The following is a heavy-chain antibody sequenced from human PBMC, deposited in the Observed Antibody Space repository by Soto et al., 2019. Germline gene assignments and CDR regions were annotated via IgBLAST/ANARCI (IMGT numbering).Heavy chain of an antibody. V-gene: IGHV1-18*03. CDR2: ISAYNGNT. CDR3: ARGPGYYFDY. Sequence: ASVKVSCKASGYTFTNFGISWVRQAPGQGLEWMGWISAYNGNTNYAQNFQGRVTMTTDTSTSTAYMELRSLRAEDMAVYYCARGPGYYFDYWGQGTLVTVSS. J-gene: IGHJ4*02. CDR1: GYTFTNFG.